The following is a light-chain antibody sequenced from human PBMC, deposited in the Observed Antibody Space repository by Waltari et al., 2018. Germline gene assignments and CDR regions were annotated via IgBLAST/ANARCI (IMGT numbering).Light chain of an antibody. CDR1: SSYDGSYNL. J-gene: IGLJ3*02. Sequence: QSALTQPASVSGSPGQSITISCPATSSYDGSYNLVSWYQQHPGKAPKLMIFEVSKRPSGVSNRFSGSKSGNTASLTISGLQAEDEADYYCCSYAGSSTWVFGGGTKVTVL. CDR3: CSYAGSSTWV. V-gene: IGLV2-23*02. CDR2: EVS.